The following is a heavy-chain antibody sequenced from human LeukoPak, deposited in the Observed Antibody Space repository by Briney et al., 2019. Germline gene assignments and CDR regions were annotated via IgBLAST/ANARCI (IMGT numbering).Heavy chain of an antibody. D-gene: IGHD3-3*01. V-gene: IGHV4-34*01. CDR2: INHSGST. CDR3: ARWYYDFWSGYQDAFDI. Sequence: SETLSLTCAVYGGSFSGYYWSWIRQPPGKGLEWIGEINHSGSTNYNPSLKSRVAISVDTSKNQFSLKLSSVTAADTAVYYCARWYYDFWSGYQDAFDIWGQGTMVTVSS. J-gene: IGHJ3*02. CDR1: GGSFSGYY.